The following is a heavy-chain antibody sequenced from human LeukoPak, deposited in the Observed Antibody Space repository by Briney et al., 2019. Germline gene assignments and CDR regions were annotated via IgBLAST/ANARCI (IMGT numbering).Heavy chain of an antibody. Sequence: SETLSLTSTVSGGSISSYYWSGIRQPPGKGLEWIGYIFYSGNTNYNPSLKSRVTISVDTSKNQFSLKLSSVTAADTAVYYCASCPLYSSYMEVWGKGTTVTVSS. CDR2: IFYSGNT. CDR3: ASCPLYSSYMEV. J-gene: IGHJ6*03. CDR1: GGSISSYY. V-gene: IGHV4-59*08. D-gene: IGHD5-18*01.